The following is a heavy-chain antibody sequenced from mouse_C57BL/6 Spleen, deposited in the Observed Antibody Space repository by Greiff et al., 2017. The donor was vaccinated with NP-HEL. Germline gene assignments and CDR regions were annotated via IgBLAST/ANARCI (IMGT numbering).Heavy chain of an antibody. CDR2: IYPGNSDT. CDR1: GYTFTSYW. V-gene: IGHV1-5*01. D-gene: IGHD1-1*01. Sequence: EVQVVESGTVLARPGASVKMSCKTSGYTFTSYWMHWVKQRPGQGLEWIGAIYPGNSDTRYNQKFKGKAKLTAVTSASTAYMELSSLTNEDSAVYYCTRSSYITTPFDYWGQGTTLTVSS. J-gene: IGHJ2*01. CDR3: TRSSYITTPFDY.